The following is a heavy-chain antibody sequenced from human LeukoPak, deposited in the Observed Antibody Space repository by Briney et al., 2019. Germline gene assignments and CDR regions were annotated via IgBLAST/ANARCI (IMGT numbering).Heavy chain of an antibody. CDR2: IIPILGIA. D-gene: IGHD2-2*01. V-gene: IGHV1-69*04. Sequence: SVKVSCKASGGTFSSYTISWVRQAPGQGLEWMGRIIPILGIANYAQKFQGRVTITADKSTSTAYMELSSLRSEDTAVYYCAREDEYCSSTSCYGYWGQGTLVTVSS. CDR1: GGTFSSYT. CDR3: AREDEYCSSTSCYGY. J-gene: IGHJ4*02.